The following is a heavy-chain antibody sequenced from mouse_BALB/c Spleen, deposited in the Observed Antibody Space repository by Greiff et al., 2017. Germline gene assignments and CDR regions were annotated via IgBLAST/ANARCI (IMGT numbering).Heavy chain of an antibody. CDR1: GYTFTSYT. D-gene: IGHD1-2*01. CDR3: ARTAGPWAMDY. V-gene: IGHV1-4*02. J-gene: IGHJ4*01. Sequence: QVQLQQSAAELARPGASVKMSCKASGYTFTSYTMHWVKQRPGQGLEWIGYINPSSGYTEYNQKFKDKTTLTADKSSSTAYMQLSSLTSEDSAVYYCARTAGPWAMDYWGQGTSVTVSA. CDR2: INPSSGYT.